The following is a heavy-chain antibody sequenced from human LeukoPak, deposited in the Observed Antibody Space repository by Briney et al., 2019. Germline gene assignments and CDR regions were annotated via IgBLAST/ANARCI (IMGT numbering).Heavy chain of an antibody. CDR3: ARAYYDFWSGYFNWFDP. CDR1: GGSISSGDYY. CDR2: INHSGST. V-gene: IGHV4-39*07. D-gene: IGHD3-3*01. Sequence: PSETLSLTCTVSGGSISSGDYYWSWIRQPPGKGLEWIGEINHSGSTNYNPSLKSRVTISVDTSKNQFSLKLSSVTAADTAVYYCARAYYDFWSGYFNWFDPWGQGTLVTVSS. J-gene: IGHJ5*02.